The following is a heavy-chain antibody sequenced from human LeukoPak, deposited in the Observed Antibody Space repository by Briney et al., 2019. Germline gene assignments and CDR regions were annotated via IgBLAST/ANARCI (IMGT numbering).Heavy chain of an antibody. J-gene: IGHJ4*02. CDR1: GFTFSDYS. V-gene: IGHV3-21*01. CDR3: AKEWELFHPTFDY. D-gene: IGHD3-10*01. Sequence: GGSLRLSCAASGFTFSDYSMNWVRQAPGKGLEWVSSISGDRSYIHYADSVKGRFTISRDNAKNSLYLQMNSLRAEDTAVYYCAKEWELFHPTFDYWGQGTLVTVSS. CDR2: ISGDRSYI.